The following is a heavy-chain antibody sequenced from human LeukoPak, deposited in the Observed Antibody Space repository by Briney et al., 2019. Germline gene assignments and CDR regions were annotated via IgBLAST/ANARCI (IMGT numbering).Heavy chain of an antibody. J-gene: IGHJ6*03. CDR3: ARHYDSLEGYYYYMDV. CDR1: GGTFSSYA. Sequence: EASVEVSCKASGGTFSSYAISWVRQAPGQGLEWMGGIIPIFGTANYAQKFQGRVTITTDESTSTAYMELSSLRSEDTAVYYCARHYDSLEGYYYYMDVWGKGTTVTVSS. CDR2: IIPIFGTA. D-gene: IGHD3-3*01. V-gene: IGHV1-69*05.